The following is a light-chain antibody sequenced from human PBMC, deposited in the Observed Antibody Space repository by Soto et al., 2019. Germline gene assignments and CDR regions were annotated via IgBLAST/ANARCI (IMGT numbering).Light chain of an antibody. V-gene: IGLV2-23*01. J-gene: IGLJ1*01. Sequence: QSALTQPASVSGSHGQSITISCTGTSSDVGSYNLVSWYQQHPGKAPKLMIYEGSKRPSGVSNRFSGSKSGNTASLTISGPQAEDVADYYSCSYAGSSTYFFGTGTKLTVL. CDR2: EGS. CDR3: CSYAGSSTYF. CDR1: SSDVGSYNL.